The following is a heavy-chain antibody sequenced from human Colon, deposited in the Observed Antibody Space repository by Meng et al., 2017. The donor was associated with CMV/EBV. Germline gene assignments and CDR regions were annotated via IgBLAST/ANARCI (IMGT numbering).Heavy chain of an antibody. V-gene: IGHV4-30-2*01. CDR2: VYTTGST. D-gene: IGHD2-8*01. J-gene: IGHJ4*02. Sequence: CAVSGASISSAGSAWTWIRHPPGMGLEWIGNVYTTGSTFYNPSLKSRVTISVDVSKNQFSLQLRSVTAADTAVYYCARGNGDHLFDYWGQGTLVTVSS. CDR1: GASISSAGSA. CDR3: ARGNGDHLFDY.